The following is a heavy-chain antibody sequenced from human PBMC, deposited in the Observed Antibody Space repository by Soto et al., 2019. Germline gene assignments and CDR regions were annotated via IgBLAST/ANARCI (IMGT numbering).Heavy chain of an antibody. Sequence: QVQLQESGPGLVKPSETLSLTCNVSGGSITNNNWWSWVRQPPGKGLEWIGAIYHSGHTNFNPSLKSRATLSLDYSENQFSLKLTSATAADTAIYYCASIAYSASGFDYWGQGTLVTVSS. CDR1: GGSITNNNW. J-gene: IGHJ4*02. D-gene: IGHD1-26*01. CDR2: IYHSGHT. CDR3: ASIAYSASGFDY. V-gene: IGHV4-4*02.